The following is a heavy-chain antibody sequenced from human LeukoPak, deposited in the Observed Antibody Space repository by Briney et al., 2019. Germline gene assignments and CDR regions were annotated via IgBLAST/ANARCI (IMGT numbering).Heavy chain of an antibody. CDR1: GGSISSSSYY. J-gene: IGHJ3*02. CDR3: ARHPGEYDAFDI. CDR2: IYYSGST. Sequence: SETLSLTCTVSGGSISSSSYYWGWIRQPPGKGLEWIGSIYYSGSTYYNPSLKSRVTISVDTSMNQFSLKLSSVTAADTAVYYCARHPGEYDAFDIWGQGTMVTVSS. V-gene: IGHV4-39*07. D-gene: IGHD7-27*01.